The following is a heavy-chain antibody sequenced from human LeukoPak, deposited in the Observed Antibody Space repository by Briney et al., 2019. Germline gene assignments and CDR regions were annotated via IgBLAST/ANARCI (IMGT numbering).Heavy chain of an antibody. CDR1: GGSISSYY. V-gene: IGHV4-59*12. D-gene: IGHD2-2*01. CDR2: IYHSGST. Sequence: PSETLSLTCTVSGGSISSYYWSWIRQPPGKGLEWIGYIYHSGSTYYNPSLKSRVTISVDRSKNQFSLKLSSVTAADTAVYYCARTPAALYYFDYWGQGTLVTVSS. CDR3: ARTPAALYYFDY. J-gene: IGHJ4*02.